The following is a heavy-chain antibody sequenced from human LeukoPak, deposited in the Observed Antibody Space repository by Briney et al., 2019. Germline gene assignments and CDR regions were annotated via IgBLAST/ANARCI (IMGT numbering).Heavy chain of an antibody. CDR1: GFTFSSYA. Sequence: PGGSLRLSCAASGFTFSSYAMSWVRQAPGNGLEWVSAISGSGGSTYYADSVKGRFTISRDNSKNTLYLQMNSLRAEDTAVYYCAKLYCSSTSCYREVGYYFDYWGQGTLVTVSS. CDR3: AKLYCSSTSCYREVGYYFDY. CDR2: ISGSGGST. J-gene: IGHJ4*02. D-gene: IGHD2-2*01. V-gene: IGHV3-23*01.